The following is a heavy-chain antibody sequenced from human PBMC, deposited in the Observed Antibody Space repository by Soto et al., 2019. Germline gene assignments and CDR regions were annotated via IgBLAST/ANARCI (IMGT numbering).Heavy chain of an antibody. CDR2: IYHSGST. CDR3: ARGIGSSWGIFDY. D-gene: IGHD6-13*01. J-gene: IGHJ4*02. V-gene: IGHV4-30-2*01. Sequence: QLQLQESGSGLVKPSQTLSLTCAVSGGSISSGGSSWSWIRQPPGKGLEWIGYIYHSGSTYYNPSLKSRVTISVDRSKNQFSLKLSSVTAADTAVYYCARGIGSSWGIFDYWGQGTLVTVSS. CDR1: GGSISSGGSS.